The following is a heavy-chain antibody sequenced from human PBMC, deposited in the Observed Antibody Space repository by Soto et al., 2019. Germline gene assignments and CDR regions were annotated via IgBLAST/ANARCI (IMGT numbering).Heavy chain of an antibody. V-gene: IGHV3-48*02. CDR3: ARVTASGEYASADFQD. CDR2: ISSSGNRI. J-gene: IGHJ1*01. Sequence: EVQLVESGGGLVQPGGSLRLSCAASGFTFSSYSMNWVRQPPGKGLEWVSYISSSGNRIQYADSAEGRFTISRDNAKRSLYLQMNSLRDEDTAMYYCARVTASGEYASADFQDWGQGNVVAVSS. CDR1: GFTFSSYS. D-gene: IGHD4-17*01.